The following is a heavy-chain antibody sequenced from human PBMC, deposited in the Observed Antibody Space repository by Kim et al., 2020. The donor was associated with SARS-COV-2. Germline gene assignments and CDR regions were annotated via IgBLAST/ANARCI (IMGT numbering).Heavy chain of an antibody. Sequence: SETLSLTCTVSGDSFSSNDYYWGWIRQPPGKGLEWIGSVYTSGSTYYNPSLKSPGSLSIDPSKKQFSLSLTSVTAADTAIYYCVRVRGSGYHYYFDYWGQGTRGTVSS. CDR3: VRVRGSGYHYYFDY. V-gene: IGHV4-39*02. CDR2: VYTSGST. CDR1: GDSFSSNDYY. J-gene: IGHJ4*02. D-gene: IGHD3-22*01.